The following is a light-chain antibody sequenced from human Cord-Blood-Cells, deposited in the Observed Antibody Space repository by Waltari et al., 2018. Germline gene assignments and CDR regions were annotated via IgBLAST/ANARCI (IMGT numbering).Light chain of an antibody. J-gene: IGLJ3*02. Sequence: QSALTQPASVSVSPGQSITISCTGTSSDVGGYTYVSWYQQHPGKAPKLMIYDVSKRPSGVSNRFSGSKSGNTASLTISGLQAEDEADYYCSSYTSSSTWVFGGGTKLTVL. CDR3: SSYTSSSTWV. V-gene: IGLV2-14*01. CDR2: DVS. CDR1: SSDVGGYTY.